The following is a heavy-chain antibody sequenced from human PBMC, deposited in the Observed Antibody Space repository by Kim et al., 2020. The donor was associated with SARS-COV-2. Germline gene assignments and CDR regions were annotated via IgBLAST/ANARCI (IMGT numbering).Heavy chain of an antibody. V-gene: IGHV3-23*01. J-gene: IGHJ6*02. CDR3: AKGPTHSSSWYRAWGYYGMDV. CDR2: ISASGAGT. Sequence: GGSLRLSCAASGFTFSSYAMSWVRQAPGKGLEWVSGISASGAGTYFADSVKGRFTISRDNSKNTLYLQMNSLRAEDTAVYYCAKGPTHSSSWYRAWGYYGMDVWGQGTTVTVSS. D-gene: IGHD6-13*01. CDR1: GFTFSSYA.